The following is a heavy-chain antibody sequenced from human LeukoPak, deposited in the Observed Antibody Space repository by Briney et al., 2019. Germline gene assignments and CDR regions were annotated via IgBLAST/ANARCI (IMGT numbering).Heavy chain of an antibody. CDR2: IYHSGST. Sequence: SETLSLTCTVSGYSISSDYYWGWIRQPPGKGLEWIGSIYHSGSTYYNPSLKGRVTILVDTSKNQFSLKLNSVTAADTAVYYCARDQGWFDPWGQGTLVTVSS. J-gene: IGHJ5*02. CDR1: GYSISSDYY. V-gene: IGHV4-38-2*02. CDR3: ARDQGWFDP.